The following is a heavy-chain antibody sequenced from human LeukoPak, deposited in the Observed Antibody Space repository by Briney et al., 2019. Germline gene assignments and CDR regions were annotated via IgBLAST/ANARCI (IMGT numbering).Heavy chain of an antibody. D-gene: IGHD6-6*01. V-gene: IGHV1-8*01. Sequence: ASVKVSCKASGYTFTSYDINWVRQATGQGLEWMGWMNPNSGNTGYAQKFQGRVTMTRNTSISTAYMELSRLRSDDTAVYYCGRESSWSSSSPWYFDYWGQGTLATVSS. J-gene: IGHJ4*02. CDR3: GRESSWSSSSPWYFDY. CDR2: MNPNSGNT. CDR1: GYTFTSYD.